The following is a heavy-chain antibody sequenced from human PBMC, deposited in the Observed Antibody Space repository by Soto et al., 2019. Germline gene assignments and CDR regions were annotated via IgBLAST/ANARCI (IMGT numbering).Heavy chain of an antibody. CDR1: GFTFNTYG. V-gene: IGHV3-33*01. CDR2: IWYDGNSK. D-gene: IGHD6-19*01. J-gene: IGHJ6*02. CDR3: ARPLVAPVAGPYYYGMDV. Sequence: QIQLVESGGGVVQPGRSLRLSCAASGFTFNTYGFNWVRQAPGKGLEWVAVIWYDGNSKYYADSVKGRFTIPRDNLKNTLYLQMNSLPAEDTAVYYCARPLVAPVAGPYYYGMDVWGQGTTVTVSS.